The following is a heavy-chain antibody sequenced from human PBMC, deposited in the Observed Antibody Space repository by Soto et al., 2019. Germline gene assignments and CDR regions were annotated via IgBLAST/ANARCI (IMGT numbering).Heavy chain of an antibody. CDR3: ALWWGGDGYYALFDY. CDR2: INIDGSST. V-gene: IGHV3-74*01. J-gene: IGHJ4*02. Sequence: EVQLVESGGGLVQPGGSLRLSCAASGFTFSNYWMHWVRQVPGKGLVWVSGINIDGSSTNYADSVKGRFNISRDNAKKTVYLQMNSLGAEEAAVYYCALWWGGDGYYALFDYWGQGALVTVSS. D-gene: IGHD4-17*01. CDR1: GFTFSNYW.